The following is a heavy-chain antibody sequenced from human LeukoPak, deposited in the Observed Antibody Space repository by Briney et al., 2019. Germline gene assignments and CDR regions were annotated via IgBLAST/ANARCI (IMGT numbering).Heavy chain of an antibody. V-gene: IGHV3-7*01. CDR2: IKQDGSEK. Sequence: GGSLRLSCAASGFTFSSYWMSWVRQAPGKGLEWVANIKQDGSEKYYVDSVKGRFTISRDNSKNTLYLQMNSLRAEDTAVYYCARGPITIFGDYWGQGTLVTVSS. J-gene: IGHJ4*02. D-gene: IGHD3-3*01. CDR1: GFTFSSYW. CDR3: ARGPITIFGDY.